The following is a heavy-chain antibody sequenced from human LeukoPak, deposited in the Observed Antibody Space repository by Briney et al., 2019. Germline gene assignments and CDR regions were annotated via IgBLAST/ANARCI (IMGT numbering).Heavy chain of an antibody. CDR2: ITWDGRTT. Sequence: GGSLRLSCVASGFNFNDHTMHWVRHPPGKGLEWVGLITWDGRTTYYADSLKGQFTISRDNSRNSLFLQIHSLKNEDSGLYYCAKEGTGHDDIPEYYFDYWGRGTVVTVSS. D-gene: IGHD5-12*01. J-gene: IGHJ4*02. CDR3: AKEGTGHDDIPEYYFDY. CDR1: GFNFNDHT. V-gene: IGHV3-43*01.